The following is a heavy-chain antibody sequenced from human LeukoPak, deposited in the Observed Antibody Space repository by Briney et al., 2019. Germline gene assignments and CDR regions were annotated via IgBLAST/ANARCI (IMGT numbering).Heavy chain of an antibody. J-gene: IGHJ4*03. Sequence: GESLKISCKGSGYSFTSYWIGWVRQMPGKGLEWMGVIYPGDSDTKYSPSFQGQVTISADKSISTAYLQWSSLKASDTAIYYRARGYCGSTSCYFDYWGQGTLVTVSS. CDR3: ARGYCGSTSCYFDY. CDR1: GYSFTSYW. CDR2: IYPGDSDT. V-gene: IGHV5-51*01. D-gene: IGHD2-2*01.